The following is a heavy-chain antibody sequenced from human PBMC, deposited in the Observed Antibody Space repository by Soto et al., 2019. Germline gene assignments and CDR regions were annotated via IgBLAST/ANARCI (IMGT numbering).Heavy chain of an antibody. CDR2: INPNSGGT. Sequence: GASVKVSCKASGYTFTGYYMHRVRQAPGQGLEWMGWINPNSGGTNYAQKFQGWVTMTRDTSISTAYMELSRLRSDDTAVYYCARGYDFWSGYSAYYYYYGMDVWGQGTTVTVSS. V-gene: IGHV1-2*04. D-gene: IGHD3-3*01. CDR3: ARGYDFWSGYSAYYYYYGMDV. J-gene: IGHJ6*02. CDR1: GYTFTGYY.